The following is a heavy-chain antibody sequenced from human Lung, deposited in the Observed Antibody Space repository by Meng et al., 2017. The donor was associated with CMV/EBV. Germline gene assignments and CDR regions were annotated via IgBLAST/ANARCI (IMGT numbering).Heavy chain of an antibody. J-gene: IGHJ4*02. V-gene: IGHV3-30*02. CDR1: GFTFSDFG. CDR2: VRFDGSDK. Sequence: GGSLRLXCASSGFTFSDFGMHWVRQAPGKGLEWVAYVRFDGSDKFYADSVKGRFAVSRDNSKNTLFLQLNSLRPEDTAVYYCAKPGHLTTGLCDSWGRGTLVTVSS. D-gene: IGHD3-16*01. CDR3: AKPGHLTTGLCDS.